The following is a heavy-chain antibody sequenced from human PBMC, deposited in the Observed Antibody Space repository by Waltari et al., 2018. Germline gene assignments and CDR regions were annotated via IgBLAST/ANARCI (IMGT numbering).Heavy chain of an antibody. J-gene: IGHJ5*02. CDR2: IYYSGRT. CDR3: AGEYSSSWYGWFDP. Sequence: PGLVKPSETLSLTCTVSGGSISSYYWSWSRQPPGKGLEWIGYIYYSGRTNYNPSLKSRVTISVDTSKIQFSLKLSSVTAADTAVYYCAGEYSSSWYGWFDPWGQGTLVTVSS. V-gene: IGHV4-59*01. CDR1: GGSISSYY. D-gene: IGHD6-13*01.